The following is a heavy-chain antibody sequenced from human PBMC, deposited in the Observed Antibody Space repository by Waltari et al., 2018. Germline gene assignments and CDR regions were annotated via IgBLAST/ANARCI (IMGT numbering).Heavy chain of an antibody. CDR3: VRDYSFAFDI. CDR1: GFSLSGHW. CDR2: IKPDGGEK. J-gene: IGHJ3*02. V-gene: IGHV3-7*01. Sequence: EEQLVESGGALVQPGGSLKLPGAASGFSLSGHWMSWVRQAPGKGLEWLANIKPDGGEKYYVDSVRGRFTISRDNAKNSLDLQMNSLRAEDTAVYYCVRDYSFAFDIWGQGTTVTVSS. D-gene: IGHD2-15*01.